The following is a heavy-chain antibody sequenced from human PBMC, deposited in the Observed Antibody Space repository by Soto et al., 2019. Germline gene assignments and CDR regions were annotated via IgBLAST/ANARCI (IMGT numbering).Heavy chain of an antibody. J-gene: IGHJ4*02. CDR3: ARGWEQWLVQYYFDY. V-gene: IGHV1-2*02. Sequence: ASVKVSCKASGYTFTGYYMHWVRQAPGQGLEWMGWINPNSGGTNYAQKFQGRVTMTRDTSISTAYMELSRLRSDDAAVYYCARGWEQWLVQYYFDYWGQGTLVTVSS. CDR1: GYTFTGYY. CDR2: INPNSGGT. D-gene: IGHD6-19*01.